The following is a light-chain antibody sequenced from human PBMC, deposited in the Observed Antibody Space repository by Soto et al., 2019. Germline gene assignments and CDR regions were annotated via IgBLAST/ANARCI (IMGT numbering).Light chain of an antibody. CDR2: KVS. CDR1: QSLVYSDGNTY. J-gene: IGKJ1*01. V-gene: IGKV2-30*01. Sequence: DVVMTQSPLSLPVTLGQPASISCRSSQSLVYSDGNTYLNWFQQRPGQSPRRLIYKVSNRDSGVPDRFSRSGSGTDFTLKISRVEAEDLGVYYCMQGTHIRTFGQGTKVEIK. CDR3: MQGTHIRT.